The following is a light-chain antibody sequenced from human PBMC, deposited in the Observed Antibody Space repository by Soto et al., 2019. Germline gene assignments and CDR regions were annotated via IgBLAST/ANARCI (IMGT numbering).Light chain of an antibody. Sequence: QSVLTQPASVSGSPGQSITISCTGTSSDVGGYNYVSWYQQHPGKAPKLMIYEVSNRPSGVSNRFSGSKSGNTASLTISGIQAEDEADYYCSSCTSSSTLVFGTGTKVTVL. J-gene: IGLJ1*01. CDR3: SSCTSSSTLV. V-gene: IGLV2-14*01. CDR1: SSDVGGYNY. CDR2: EVS.